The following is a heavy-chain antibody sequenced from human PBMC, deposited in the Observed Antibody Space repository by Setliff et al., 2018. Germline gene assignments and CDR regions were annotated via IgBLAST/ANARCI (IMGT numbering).Heavy chain of an antibody. CDR3: ARERYFDWFFED. CDR2: VSHSGST. V-gene: IGHV4-34*01. Sequence: KASETLSLTCAVYGGSFSNYYWSWIRQPPGKGLEWLGEVSHSGSTNYNPSFKSRVTISRDTSTNQFSLKLGSVTAADTAVYYCARERYFDWFFEDWGHGTLVTVSS. CDR1: GGSFSNYY. J-gene: IGHJ4*01. D-gene: IGHD3-9*01.